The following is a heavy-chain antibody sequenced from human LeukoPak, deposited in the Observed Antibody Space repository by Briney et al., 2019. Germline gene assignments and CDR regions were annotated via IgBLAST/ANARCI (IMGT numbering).Heavy chain of an antibody. D-gene: IGHD4-11*01. Sequence: PSETLSLTCTVSGGSISRSSYYWGWIRQPPGKGLEWIGSIYYSGSTYYNPSLKSRVTISVDTSKNQFSLKLSSVTAADTAVYYCARASTVKLRLDAFDIWGQGTMVTVAS. V-gene: IGHV4-39*01. J-gene: IGHJ3*02. CDR3: ARASTVKLRLDAFDI. CDR2: IYYSGST. CDR1: GGSISRSSYY.